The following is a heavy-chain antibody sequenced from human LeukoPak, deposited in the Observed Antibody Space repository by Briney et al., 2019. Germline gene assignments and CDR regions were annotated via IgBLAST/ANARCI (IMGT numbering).Heavy chain of an antibody. CDR2: IRSKANGGTT. CDR1: AFTFGDYA. J-gene: IGHJ4*02. D-gene: IGHD2-15*01. Sequence: GRSLRLSCTTAAFTFGDYAMSWVRQAPGKGLEWVGFIRSKANGGTTEYAASVKGRFSMSRDDSESIAYLQMSSLKTEDTAVYHCTRICSWGCFDYWGQGTLVSVSS. CDR3: TRICSWGCFDY. V-gene: IGHV3-49*04.